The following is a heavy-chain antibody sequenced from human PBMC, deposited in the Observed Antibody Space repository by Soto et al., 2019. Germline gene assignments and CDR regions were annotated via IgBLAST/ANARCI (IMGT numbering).Heavy chain of an antibody. D-gene: IGHD3-10*01. CDR2: IWYDGSNK. V-gene: IGHV3-33*01. Sequence: QVQLVESGGGVVQPGRSLRLSCAASGFTFSSYGMHWVRQAPGKGLEWVAVIWYDGSNKYYADSVKGRFTISRDNSKNTLYLQMNSLRAEDTAVYYCARDRLYYGSSSMDVWGQGTTVTASS. CDR1: GFTFSSYG. J-gene: IGHJ6*02. CDR3: ARDRLYYGSSSMDV.